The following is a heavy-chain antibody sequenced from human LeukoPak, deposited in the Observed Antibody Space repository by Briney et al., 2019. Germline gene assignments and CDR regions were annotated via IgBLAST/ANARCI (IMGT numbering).Heavy chain of an antibody. J-gene: IGHJ4*02. CDR2: ISSNGGST. D-gene: IGHD3-16*01. V-gene: IGHV3-64*01. Sequence: PGGSQRLSCAASGFTFSSFAMHWVRQAPGKGLEYVSAISSNGGSTYYANSVKGRFTISRDNSKNTLYLQMGSLRAEDMAVYYCARDGYGGSFDYWGQGSLVTVSS. CDR1: GFTFSSFA. CDR3: ARDGYGGSFDY.